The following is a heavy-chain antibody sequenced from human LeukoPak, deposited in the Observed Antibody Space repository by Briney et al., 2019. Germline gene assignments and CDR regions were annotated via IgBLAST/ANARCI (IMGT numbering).Heavy chain of an antibody. Sequence: ASVKVSCKASGYTFTGYYMHWVRQAPGQGLEWMGWINPNSGGTNYAQKFQGWVTMTRDTSISTAYMELSRLRSDDTAVYYCARDNRELDFHYWAQEPLVPVSS. J-gene: IGHJ4*02. CDR3: ARDNRELDFHY. CDR2: INPNSGGT. V-gene: IGHV1-2*04. D-gene: IGHD1-26*01. CDR1: GYTFTGYY.